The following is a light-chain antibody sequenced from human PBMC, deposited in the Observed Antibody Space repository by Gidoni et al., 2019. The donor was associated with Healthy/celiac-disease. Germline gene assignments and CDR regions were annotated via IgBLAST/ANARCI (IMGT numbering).Light chain of an antibody. CDR1: SSNIGSNT. CDR3: AAWDDSLNGSL. J-gene: IGLJ3*02. Sequence: QSVLTQPPPSSGTPGQRVTISCSGSSSNIGSNTVNWYQQLPGTAPKLLIYSNNQRPSGVPDRFSGSKSGTSASLAISGLQSEDEADYYCAAWDDSLNGSLFGGGTKLTVL. CDR2: SNN. V-gene: IGLV1-44*01.